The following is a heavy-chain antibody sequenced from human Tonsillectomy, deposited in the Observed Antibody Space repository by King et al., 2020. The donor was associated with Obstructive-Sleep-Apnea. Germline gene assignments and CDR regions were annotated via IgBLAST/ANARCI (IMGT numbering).Heavy chain of an antibody. V-gene: IGHV3-33*06. Sequence: VQLVESGGGVVQPGRSLRLSCAASGFTFSSYGMHWVRQAPGKGLEWVAVIWYDGSNKYYADSVKGRFTISRDTSKNTLYLQMNSLRAEDTAVYYCAKDRDYGDYGKYYFDYWGQGTLVTVSS. CDR3: AKDRDYGDYGKYYFDY. CDR1: GFTFSSYG. D-gene: IGHD4-17*01. CDR2: IWYDGSNK. J-gene: IGHJ4*02.